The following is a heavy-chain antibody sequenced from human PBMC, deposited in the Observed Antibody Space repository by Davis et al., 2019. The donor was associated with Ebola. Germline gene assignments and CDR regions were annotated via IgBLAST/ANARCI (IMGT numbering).Heavy chain of an antibody. J-gene: IGHJ4*02. CDR2: IYGSGST. CDR3: ARGRNPDHADFLVAY. Sequence: GESLKISCAASGFTVSTNCMSWVRQAPRKGLEWVSVIYGSGSTYYADSVKGRFTISRDNAKNSLFLQIDSLRAEDSAVYYCARGRNPDHADFLVAYWGQGTRVTVSS. CDR1: GFTVSTNC. V-gene: IGHV3-53*01. D-gene: IGHD1-14*01.